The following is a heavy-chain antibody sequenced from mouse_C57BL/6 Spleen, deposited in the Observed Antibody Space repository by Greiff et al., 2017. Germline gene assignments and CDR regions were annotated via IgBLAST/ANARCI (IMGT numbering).Heavy chain of an antibody. CDR2: ISSGSSTI. D-gene: IGHD1-1*01. J-gene: IGHJ3*01. CDR1: GFTFSDYG. Sequence: EVKLVESGGGLVKPGGSLKLSCAASGFTFSDYGMHWVRQAPEKGLEWVANISSGSSTIYYADTVKGRFTISRDNAKNTLFLQMTSLRSEDTAMYYCARDYGSPFAYWGQGTLVTVSA. CDR3: ARDYGSPFAY. V-gene: IGHV5-17*01.